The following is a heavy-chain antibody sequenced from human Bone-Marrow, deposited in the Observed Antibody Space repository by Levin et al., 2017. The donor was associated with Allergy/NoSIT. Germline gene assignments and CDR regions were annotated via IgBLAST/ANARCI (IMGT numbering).Heavy chain of an antibody. V-gene: IGHV1-24*01. CDR2: LDPEEGET. J-gene: IGHJ4*02. CDR3: SVPLTYCSDTRCAHFDH. CDR1: GYTLADLS. Sequence: GESLKISCKVSGYTLADLSIHWVRQAPGKGLQWMGGLDPEEGETIYAQKFQDRVTMTEDTSTDTAYMELSSLRSEDTAVYYCSVPLTYCSDTRCAHFDHWGQGTLITVSS. D-gene: IGHD2-2*01.